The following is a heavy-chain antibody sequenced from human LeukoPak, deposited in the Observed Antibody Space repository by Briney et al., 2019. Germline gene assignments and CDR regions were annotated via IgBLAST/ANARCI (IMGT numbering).Heavy chain of an antibody. V-gene: IGHV4-59*01. CDR1: GGSISSYY. CDR2: IYYSGSI. Sequence: SETLSLTCTVSGGSISSYYWSWIRQPPGKGLEWIGYIYYSGSINYNPSLKSRVTISVDTSKNQFSLKLSSVTAADTAVYYCAKGMLSGSYFLFDYWGQGTLVTVSS. J-gene: IGHJ4*02. CDR3: AKGMLSGSYFLFDY. D-gene: IGHD1-26*01.